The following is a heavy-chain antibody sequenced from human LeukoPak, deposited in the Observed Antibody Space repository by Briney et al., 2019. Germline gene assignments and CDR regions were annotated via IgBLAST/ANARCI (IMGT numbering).Heavy chain of an antibody. CDR1: GGSISSYY. CDR2: IYCSGST. CDR3: ARVDSSNWYEYRGYFDY. V-gene: IGHV4-59*01. Sequence: SETLSLTCTVSGGSISSYYWSWIRQPPGKGLEWIGYIYCSGSTNYKSSLKSRVTISVDTSKNQFSLKLSSVTAADTAVYYCARVDSSNWYEYRGYFDYWGQGTLVTVSS. D-gene: IGHD6-13*01. J-gene: IGHJ4*02.